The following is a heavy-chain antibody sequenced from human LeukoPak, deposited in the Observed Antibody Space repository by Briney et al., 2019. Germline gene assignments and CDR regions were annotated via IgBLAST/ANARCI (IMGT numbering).Heavy chain of an antibody. V-gene: IGHV1-69*13. CDR1: GGTFSSYA. J-gene: IGHJ6*02. CDR3: ARDPQTLQYFDWAYYYYYGMDV. Sequence: GASVKVSCKASGGTFSSYAISWVRQAPGQGLEWMGGIIPIFGTANYAQKFQGRVTITADESTSTAYMELSSLRSEDTAVYYCARDPQTLQYFDWAYYYYYGMDVWGRGTTVTVSS. D-gene: IGHD3-9*01. CDR2: IIPIFGTA.